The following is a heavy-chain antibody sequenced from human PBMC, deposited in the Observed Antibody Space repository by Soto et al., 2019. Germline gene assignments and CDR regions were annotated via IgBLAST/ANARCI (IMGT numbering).Heavy chain of an antibody. D-gene: IGHD3-3*01. Sequence: QVQVVESGGGVVQPGRSLRLSCAASGFTFSSFGMHWVRQAPGKGLEWVSLIWYDGSKKSYGDSVKGRFTISRDNSRNTVYLKMNSLRAYDTAVYYCARDASYYSLWSGYYPARKGMDVWGQGTTVTVSS. CDR1: GFTFSSFG. CDR3: ARDASYYSLWSGYYPARKGMDV. J-gene: IGHJ6*02. V-gene: IGHV3-33*01. CDR2: IWYDGSKK.